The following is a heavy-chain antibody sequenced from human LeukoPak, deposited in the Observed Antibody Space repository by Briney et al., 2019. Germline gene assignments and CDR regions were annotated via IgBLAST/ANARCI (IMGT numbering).Heavy chain of an antibody. Sequence: ASVKVSCKASGYTFTSYYMHWVRQAPGQGLEWMGWINPNSGGTNYAQKFQGRVTMTRDTSISTAYMELSRLRSDDTAVYYCAREYDCSSTSCYIYYYYYGMDVWGQGTTVTVSS. CDR2: INPNSGGT. CDR1: GYTFTSYY. J-gene: IGHJ6*02. V-gene: IGHV1-2*02. D-gene: IGHD2-2*02. CDR3: AREYDCSSTSCYIYYYYYGMDV.